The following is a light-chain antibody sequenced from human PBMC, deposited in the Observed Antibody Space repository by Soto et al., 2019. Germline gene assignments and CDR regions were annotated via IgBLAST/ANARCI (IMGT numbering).Light chain of an antibody. CDR2: STS. CDR3: LLYYGGQLGV. V-gene: IGLV7-43*01. J-gene: IGLJ2*01. CDR1: TGAVTSGYY. Sequence: QAVVTQEPSLTVSPGGTVTLTCASSTGAVTSGYYPNWFQQKPGQAPRALIYSTSNKYSWTPARFSGSLLGGNAALTLSGVQPEDEAEYYCLLYYGGQLGVFGGGTKLTVL.